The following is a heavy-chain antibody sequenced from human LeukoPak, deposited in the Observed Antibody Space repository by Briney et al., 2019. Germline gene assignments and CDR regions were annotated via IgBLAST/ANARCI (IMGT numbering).Heavy chain of an antibody. J-gene: IGHJ6*02. V-gene: IGHV1-24*01. D-gene: IGHD3-10*01. CDR1: GYTFTGYY. CDR3: ATRTPLIRGIIRTYFYLGMDV. Sequence: GASVKVSCKASGYTFTGYYMHWVRQAPGQGLEWMGSFDCEDRDTIYAPKFQDRVTMTVDTSTDTAYMELNSLRSEDTAVYYCATRTPLIRGIIRTYFYLGMDVWGQGTTVIVSS. CDR2: FDCEDRDT.